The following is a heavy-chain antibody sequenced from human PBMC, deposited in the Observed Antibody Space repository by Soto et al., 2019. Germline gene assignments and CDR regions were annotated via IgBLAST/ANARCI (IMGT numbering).Heavy chain of an antibody. CDR2: IYYSGST. CDR3: ARHMGPNYHRSGSHYQDFDY. CDR1: GGSISSSSYY. Sequence: QLHLQESGPGLVKPSETLSLTCTVSGGSISSSSYYWGWIRQPPGKGLEWIGSIYYSGSTYYNPSLKSRVTISVDTSKNQFSLKLSSVTAADTAVYYCARHMGPNYHRSGSHYQDFDYWGQGTLVTVSS. J-gene: IGHJ4*02. V-gene: IGHV4-39*01. D-gene: IGHD3-10*01.